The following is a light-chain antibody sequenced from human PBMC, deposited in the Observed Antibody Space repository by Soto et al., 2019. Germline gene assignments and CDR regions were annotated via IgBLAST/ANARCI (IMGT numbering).Light chain of an antibody. V-gene: IGLV2-23*01. Sequence: QSVLTQPASVSGSPGQSITISCTGTSSDVGGYNLVSWYQQHPGTAPKLMIYEGSKRPSGISNRFSGSKSGNAASLTISGLQAEDEADYYCCSYVDSTTSYVFGTGTKVTVL. CDR3: CSYVDSTTSYV. CDR1: SSDVGGYNL. J-gene: IGLJ1*01. CDR2: EGS.